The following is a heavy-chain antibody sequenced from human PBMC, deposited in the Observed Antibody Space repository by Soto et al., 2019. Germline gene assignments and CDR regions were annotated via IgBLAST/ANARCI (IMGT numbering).Heavy chain of an antibody. CDR3: ARSPGIAYGPFDP. D-gene: IGHD6-13*01. V-gene: IGHV4-39*01. J-gene: IGHJ5*02. CDR2: IYYSGSA. CDR1: GGSISSSSYY. Sequence: SETLSLTCTVSGGSISSSSYYWGWIRQPPGKGLEWIGSIYYSGSAYYNPSLKSRVTISVDTSKNQFSLKLSSVTAADTAVYYCARSPGIAYGPFDPWGQGTLVTVSS.